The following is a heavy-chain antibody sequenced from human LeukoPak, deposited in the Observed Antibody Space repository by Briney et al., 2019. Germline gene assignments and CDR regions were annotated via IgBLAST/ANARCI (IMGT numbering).Heavy chain of an antibody. D-gene: IGHD4-17*01. V-gene: IGHV3-48*01. CDR3: ARGPDYGANSDYFDC. Sequence: GGSLRLSCAASGFTFSNYNMNWVRQAPGKGLEWVSYISIRSGTIYYADSVKGRFTISRDNAKNSLFLQMNSLRVEDTAVYYCARGPDYGANSDYFDCWGQGTLVTVSS. CDR1: GFTFSNYN. J-gene: IGHJ4*02. CDR2: ISIRSGTI.